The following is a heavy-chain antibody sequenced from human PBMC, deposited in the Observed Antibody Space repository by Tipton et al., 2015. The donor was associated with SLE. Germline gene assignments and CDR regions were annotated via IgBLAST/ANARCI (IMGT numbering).Heavy chain of an antibody. CDR2: IYYSGST. Sequence: LRLSCTVSGGSISSSSYYWGWIRQPPGKGLEWIGSIYYSGSTYYNPSLKSRVTISVDTSKNQFSLKLSSVTAADTAVYYCARHDSRYYDFWSGYVFDYWGQGTLVTVSS. V-gene: IGHV4-39*01. CDR1: GGSISSSSYY. CDR3: ARHDSRYYDFWSGYVFDY. D-gene: IGHD3-3*01. J-gene: IGHJ4*02.